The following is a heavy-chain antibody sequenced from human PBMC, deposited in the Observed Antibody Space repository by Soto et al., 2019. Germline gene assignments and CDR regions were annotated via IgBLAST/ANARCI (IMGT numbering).Heavy chain of an antibody. J-gene: IGHJ5*02. Sequence: PSQTISLTCAISGDSVSSSSVTWNLIRQSPSRGLEWLGRAYYRSKWYNDYAESVKSRITINTDTSKNQFSLHLNSVTPEDTAVYYFVILIGNSRLDIWVQGTLVTV. V-gene: IGHV6-1*01. CDR2: AYYRSKWYN. CDR1: GDSVSSSSVT. CDR3: VILIGNSRLDI. D-gene: IGHD2-8*01.